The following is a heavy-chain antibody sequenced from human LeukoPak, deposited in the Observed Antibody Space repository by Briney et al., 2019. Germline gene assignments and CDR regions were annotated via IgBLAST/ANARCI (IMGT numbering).Heavy chain of an antibody. Sequence: PGGSLRLSCAASGFTFSNYGMHWVRQAPGKGLEWVAFIQYDGSNKNYADSVKGRFTISRDNSKNTLYLQMNSLRAEDTAVYYCANQDGYYYGDYPPGEYYFDYWGQGTLVSVSS. CDR2: IQYDGSNK. D-gene: IGHD4-17*01. CDR3: ANQDGYYYGDYPPGEYYFDY. J-gene: IGHJ4*02. V-gene: IGHV3-30*02. CDR1: GFTFSNYG.